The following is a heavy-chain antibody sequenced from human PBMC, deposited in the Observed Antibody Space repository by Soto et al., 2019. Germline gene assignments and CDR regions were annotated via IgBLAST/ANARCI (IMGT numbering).Heavy chain of an antibody. Sequence: GGSLRLSCASSGFTFISYWMSWVRQAPGKGLEWVANIKQDGSEKYYVDSVKGRFTISRDNAKNSLYLQMNSLRAEDTAVYYCARGGGNYYYYGMDVWGQGTTVTVSS. J-gene: IGHJ6*02. CDR1: GFTFISYW. V-gene: IGHV3-7*03. D-gene: IGHD3-16*01. CDR3: ARGGGNYYYYGMDV. CDR2: IKQDGSEK.